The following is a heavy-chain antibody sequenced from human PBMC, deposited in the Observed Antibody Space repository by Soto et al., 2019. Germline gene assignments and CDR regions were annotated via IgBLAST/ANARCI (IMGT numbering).Heavy chain of an antibody. D-gene: IGHD6-13*01. Sequence: PVKVSCKASGGTFSSYTISWVRQAHGQGPEWMGRIIPILGIANYAQKFQGRVTITADKSTSTAYMELSSLRSEDTAVYYCARDIAAAGTTGFGYWGQGTLVTVSS. V-gene: IGHV1-69*04. CDR2: IIPILGIA. CDR3: ARDIAAAGTTGFGY. J-gene: IGHJ4*02. CDR1: GGTFSSYT.